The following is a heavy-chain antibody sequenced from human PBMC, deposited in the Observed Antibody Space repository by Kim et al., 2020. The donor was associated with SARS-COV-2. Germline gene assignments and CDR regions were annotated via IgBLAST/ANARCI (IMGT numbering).Heavy chain of an antibody. J-gene: IGHJ3*02. CDR2: DGSDK. V-gene: IGHV3-30*01. CDR3: AATAVDI. Sequence: DGSDKQWAGSVKGRFTFSRGNSKNTLYLEMNSLGAEDTAVYYCAATAVDIWGRGTMVTVSS.